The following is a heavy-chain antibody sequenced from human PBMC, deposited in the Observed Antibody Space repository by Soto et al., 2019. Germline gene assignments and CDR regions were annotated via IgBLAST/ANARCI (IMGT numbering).Heavy chain of an antibody. CDR3: ARDHGGGNLYGDSGY. D-gene: IGHD4-17*01. CDR1: GFIFNKYG. Sequence: QVQLVESGGGVVQPGRSLRLSCADSGFIFNKYGMHWVRQAPGKGLEWVAFISTDGSNKEYADSVRGRFTISRDNSRSTLFLQMNSLTVEDTAVFYCARDHGGGNLYGDSGYWGQGTPVTV. J-gene: IGHJ4*02. CDR2: ISTDGSNK. V-gene: IGHV3-30*03.